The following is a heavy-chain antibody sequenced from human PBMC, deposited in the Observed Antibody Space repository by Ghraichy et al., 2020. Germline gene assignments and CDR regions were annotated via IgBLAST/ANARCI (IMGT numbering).Heavy chain of an antibody. J-gene: IGHJ4*02. CDR3: ARDVGATKSVDY. CDR2: ISSSSSYI. Sequence: GGSLRLSCAASGFIFSSYSMNWVRQAPGKGLEWVSSISSSSSYIYYADSVKGRFTISRDNAKNSLYLQMNSLRAEDTAVYYCARDVGATKSVDYWGQGTLVTVSS. CDR1: GFIFSSYS. V-gene: IGHV3-21*01. D-gene: IGHD5-12*01.